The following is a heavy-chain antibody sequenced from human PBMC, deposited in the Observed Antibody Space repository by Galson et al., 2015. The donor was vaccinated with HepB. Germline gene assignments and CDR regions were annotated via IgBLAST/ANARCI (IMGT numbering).Heavy chain of an antibody. CDR2: ISWNNGGK. V-gene: IGHV3-9*01. CDR1: GFTFDDYV. D-gene: IGHD5-24*01. J-gene: IGHJ6*02. Sequence: SLRLSCAASGFTFDDYVMHWVRQAPGKGLEWVSGISWNNGGKGYADSVKGRFTISRDNAKNSLYLQMDSLRVEDTALYFCAKATIRKEGVALYYGMDVWGQGTTVTVSS. CDR3: AKATIRKEGVALYYGMDV.